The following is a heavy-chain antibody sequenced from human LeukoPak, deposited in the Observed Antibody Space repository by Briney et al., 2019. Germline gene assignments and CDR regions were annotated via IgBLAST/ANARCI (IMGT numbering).Heavy chain of an antibody. V-gene: IGHV3-74*01. D-gene: IGHD6-13*01. Sequence: GGSLRLSCVASGFTFSSYWMHWVRQAPRKGLVWVSRINGDGRNINYADSVRGRFTISRDNAKNTLYLQMNSLRAEDTAVYYCARTGRGSSLSYWGQGTLVTVSS. CDR1: GFTFSSYW. CDR2: INGDGRNI. CDR3: ARTGRGSSLSY. J-gene: IGHJ4*02.